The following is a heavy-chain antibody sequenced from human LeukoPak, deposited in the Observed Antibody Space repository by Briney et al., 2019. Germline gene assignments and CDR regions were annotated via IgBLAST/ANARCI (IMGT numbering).Heavy chain of an antibody. CDR1: GGSISSSSYY. CDR3: ARDGLGFDTSGFSR. D-gene: IGHD3-3*01. Sequence: SETLSLTCTVSGGSISSSSYYWGWIRQPPGKGLEWIGSIYYSGSTYYNPSLQSRVTISLDMSKNQFSLKLRSLTAADTAVYFCARDGLGFDTSGFSRWGQGTLVTVSS. J-gene: IGHJ4*02. CDR2: IYYSGST. V-gene: IGHV4-39*07.